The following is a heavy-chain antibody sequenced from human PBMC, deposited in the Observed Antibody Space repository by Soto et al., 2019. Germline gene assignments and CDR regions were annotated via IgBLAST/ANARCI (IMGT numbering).Heavy chain of an antibody. J-gene: IGHJ3*02. V-gene: IGHV3-23*01. CDR1: GFTFNDYA. Sequence: EMQLLEAGGDLGQPGGSLRLSCAVSGFTFNDYAMSWVRQAPGKGLEWVSTISGGVGIAYYAASVEVRFTISVDSSNNTLYLQMNSLRVEDTATYYCAKDSRLPVFGLLIHAFDILRHGTMVTVSS. CDR3: AKDSRLPVFGLLIHAFDI. CDR2: ISGGVGIA. D-gene: IGHD3-3*01.